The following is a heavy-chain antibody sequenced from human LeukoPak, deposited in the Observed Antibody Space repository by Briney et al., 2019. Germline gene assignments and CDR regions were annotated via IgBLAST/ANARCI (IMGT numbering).Heavy chain of an antibody. D-gene: IGHD2-2*01. CDR2: IYYSGST. CDR1: GGSISSYY. J-gene: IGHJ3*02. CDR3: ARELGQYCSSTSCYGYAFDI. Sequence: SETLSLTCTVSGGSISSYYRSWIRQPPGKGLEWIGYIYYSGSTNYNPSLKSRVTISVDTSKNQFSLKLSSVTAADTAVYYCARELGQYCSSTSCYGYAFDIWGQGTMVTVSS. V-gene: IGHV4-59*01.